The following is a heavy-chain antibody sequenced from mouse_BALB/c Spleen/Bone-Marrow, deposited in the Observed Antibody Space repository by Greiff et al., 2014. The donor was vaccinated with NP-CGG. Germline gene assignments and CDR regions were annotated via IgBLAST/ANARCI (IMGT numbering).Heavy chain of an antibody. CDR2: ISNLAYSI. CDR3: AREGGAMDY. V-gene: IGHV5-15*02. Sequence: DVKLVESGGGLVQPGGSRKLSCAASGFTFSDYGMAWVRQAPGKGPEWVAFISNLAYSIYYADTVTGRFTISRENAKNTLYLKMSSLRSEDTAMYYCAREGGAMDYWGQGTSVTVSS. CDR1: GFTFSDYG. J-gene: IGHJ4*01.